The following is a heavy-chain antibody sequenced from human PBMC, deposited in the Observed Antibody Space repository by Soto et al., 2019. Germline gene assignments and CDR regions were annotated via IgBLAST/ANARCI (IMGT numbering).Heavy chain of an antibody. V-gene: IGHV4-34*01. CDR2: INHSGST. J-gene: IGHJ6*02. CDR1: GGSFSGYY. D-gene: IGHD6-6*01. CDR3: ARGRKEAARPYYYYGMDV. Sequence: LSLTCAVYGGSFSGYYWSGIRQPPGKGLEWIGEINHSGSTNYNPSLKSRVTISVDTSKNQFSLKLSSVTAADTVVYYYARGRKEAARPYYYYGMDVWGQGTTVTVSS.